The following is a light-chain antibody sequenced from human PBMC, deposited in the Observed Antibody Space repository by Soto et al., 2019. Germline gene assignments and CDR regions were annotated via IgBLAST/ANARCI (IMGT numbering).Light chain of an antibody. Sequence: QSALTQPRSMSGSPAQSVTISCTGTSSDVGGYNYVSWYQQHPGKAPKLMIYDVSQRPSGVPDRFPGSKSGNTASLTISGLQAEDEADYYCCSYAGSYTWVFGGGTKLTVL. J-gene: IGLJ2*01. CDR3: CSYAGSYTWV. CDR2: DVS. V-gene: IGLV2-11*01. CDR1: SSDVGGYNY.